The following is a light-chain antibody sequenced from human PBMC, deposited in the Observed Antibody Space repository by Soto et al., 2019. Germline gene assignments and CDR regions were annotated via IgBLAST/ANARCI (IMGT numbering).Light chain of an antibody. CDR1: QSISGW. CDR2: KAS. Sequence: DLQMTQSPSTLSASVGDRVTITCRASQSISGWLAWYQQKPGKGPKLLIYKASDLESGVSSRFSGSGSGTEFTLTISSLQPDDFATYHCQQYNSFPWTFGQGTKVEIK. V-gene: IGKV1-5*03. J-gene: IGKJ1*01. CDR3: QQYNSFPWT.